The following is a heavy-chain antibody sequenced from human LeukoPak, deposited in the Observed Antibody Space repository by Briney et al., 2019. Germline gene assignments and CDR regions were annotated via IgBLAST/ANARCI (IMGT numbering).Heavy chain of an antibody. CDR3: ARDNDSRDPPHFDY. CDR1: GYTFTSYS. J-gene: IGHJ4*02. CDR2: ISAYNGNT. V-gene: IGHV1-18*01. Sequence: ASVKVSCKASGYTFTSYSISWVRQAPGQGLEWMGWISAYNGNTNYAQKFQGRVTMTRDMSTSTVYMELSSLRSEDTAVYYCARDNDSRDPPHFDYWGQGTLVTVSS. D-gene: IGHD3-16*01.